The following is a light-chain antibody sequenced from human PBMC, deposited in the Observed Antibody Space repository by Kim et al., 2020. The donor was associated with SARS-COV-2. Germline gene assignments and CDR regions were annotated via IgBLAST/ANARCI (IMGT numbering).Light chain of an antibody. V-gene: IGKV1-5*03. CDR3: QQYDSYSQGT. CDR1: QSLSSW. Sequence: DIQMTQSPSTLSASVGDRVTITCRASQSLSSWLAWYQQKPGKAPKLLIYKASGLESGVPSRFSGSGSGTEFTLTISSLQPDDFATYYCQQYDSYSQGTFGQGTKVEIK. J-gene: IGKJ1*01. CDR2: KAS.